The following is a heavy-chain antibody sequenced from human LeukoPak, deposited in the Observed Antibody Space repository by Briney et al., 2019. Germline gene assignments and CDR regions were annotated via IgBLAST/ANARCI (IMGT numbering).Heavy chain of an antibody. V-gene: IGHV4-39*01. J-gene: IGHJ6*02. Sequence: SETLSLTCTVSGGSISSSSYYWGWSRQPPGKGLEWIGSIYYSGSTYYNPSLKSRVTISVDTSKNQFSLKLSSVTAADTAVYYCARPLGYSGGWYRYDYYYGMDVWGQGTTVTVSS. CDR2: IYYSGST. CDR3: ARPLGYSGGWYRYDYYYGMDV. D-gene: IGHD6-19*01. CDR1: GGSISSSSYY.